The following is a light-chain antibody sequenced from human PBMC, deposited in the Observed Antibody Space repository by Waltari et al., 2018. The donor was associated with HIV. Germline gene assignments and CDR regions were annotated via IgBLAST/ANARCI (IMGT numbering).Light chain of an antibody. CDR3: MQALQIPPT. CDR2: LGS. CDR1: QSLLHSNGYNY. V-gene: IGKV2-28*01. J-gene: IGKJ5*01. Sequence: DIVLTQSPPSVPVTPGEPASISCRSNQSLLHSNGYNYLAWYLQKPGQSPQLLIYLGSSRASGVPDRFSGSRSGTDFTLKISRVESEDIGVYYCMQALQIPPTFGQGTRLEI.